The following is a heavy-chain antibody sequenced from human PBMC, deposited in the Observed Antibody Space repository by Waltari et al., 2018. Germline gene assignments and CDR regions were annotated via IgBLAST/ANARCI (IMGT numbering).Heavy chain of an antibody. D-gene: IGHD6-19*01. V-gene: IGHV4-38-2*01. J-gene: IGHJ4*02. CDR3: ASLYSSGWYMGYFDY. CDR1: GYSISSGYY. CDR2: IYHSGST. Sequence: VQLQESGPGLVKPSETLSLTCAVSGYSISSGYYWGWIRQPPGKGLEWIGSIYHSGSTYYTPSLKSRVTISVATSKNQFSLKLSSVTAADTAVYYCASLYSSGWYMGYFDYWGQGTLVTVSS.